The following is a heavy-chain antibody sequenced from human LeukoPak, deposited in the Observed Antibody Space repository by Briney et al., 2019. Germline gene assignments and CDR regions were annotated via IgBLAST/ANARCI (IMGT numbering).Heavy chain of an antibody. V-gene: IGHV3-30-3*01. CDR2: LSYDGTNK. CDR3: ARGSPRISSGSFLYYFDY. Sequence: PGGPLSLSCPAPESTSSSYALHWVGKAPGKGLGGVAALSYDGTNKYYADSVKGRFTISRDNSKNTLYLQMNSLRPEDTAVYYCARGSPRISSGSFLYYFDYWGQGTLVTVSS. D-gene: IGHD1-26*01. J-gene: IGHJ4*02. CDR1: ESTSSSYA.